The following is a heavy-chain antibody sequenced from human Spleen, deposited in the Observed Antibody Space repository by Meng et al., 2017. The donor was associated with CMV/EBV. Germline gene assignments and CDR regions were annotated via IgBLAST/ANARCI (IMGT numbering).Heavy chain of an antibody. J-gene: IGHJ6*02. Sequence: GESLKISCAASGFTFSTFALHWVRQAPGKGLEWVAVTSYEGGHTYYVDSVKGRFTISRDNSKNTLYLQMNGLRAEDTAVYYCARGLKQWTYYYYYALDIWGQGTTVTVSS. V-gene: IGHV3-30*04. CDR3: ARGLKQWTYYYYYALDI. D-gene: IGHD6-19*01. CDR2: TSYEGGHT. CDR1: GFTFSTFA.